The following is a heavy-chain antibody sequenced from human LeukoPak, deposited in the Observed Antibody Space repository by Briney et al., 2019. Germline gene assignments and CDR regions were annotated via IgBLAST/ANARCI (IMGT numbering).Heavy chain of an antibody. Sequence: SETLSLTCAVYGGSFSGYYWSWIRQPPGKGLEWIGEINHSGSTNYNPSLKSRVTISVDTSKNQFSLKLSSVTAADTAVYYCARETQVRYDILTGYYGGAFDIWGQGTMVTVSS. CDR1: GGSFSGYY. V-gene: IGHV4-34*01. CDR2: INHSGST. CDR3: ARETQVRYDILTGYYGGAFDI. D-gene: IGHD3-9*01. J-gene: IGHJ3*02.